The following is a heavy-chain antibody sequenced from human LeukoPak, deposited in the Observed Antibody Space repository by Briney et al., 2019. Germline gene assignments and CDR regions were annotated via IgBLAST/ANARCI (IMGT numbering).Heavy chain of an antibody. V-gene: IGHV3-21*01. CDR3: ARGPKADIVVVVAAPLDY. J-gene: IGHJ4*02. Sequence: GGSLRLSCAASGFTFSSYSMNWVRQAPGKGLEWVSSISSSSSYIYYADSVKGRFTISRDNAKNSLYLQMNSLRAEDTAVYYCARGPKADIVVVVAAPLDYWGQGTLVTVSS. CDR2: ISSSSSYI. D-gene: IGHD2-15*01. CDR1: GFTFSSYS.